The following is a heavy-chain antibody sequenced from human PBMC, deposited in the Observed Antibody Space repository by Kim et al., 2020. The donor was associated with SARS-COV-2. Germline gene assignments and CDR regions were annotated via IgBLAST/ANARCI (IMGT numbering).Heavy chain of an antibody. CDR1: GYTFTSYA. CDR2: INTNTGNP. Sequence: ASVKVSCKASGYTFTSYAMNWVRQAPGQGLEWMGWINTNTGNPTYAQGFTGRFVFSLDTSVSTAYLQISSLKAEDTAVYYCARMYYDFWSGYYISGLFDPWGQGTLVPVSS. D-gene: IGHD3-3*01. J-gene: IGHJ5*02. CDR3: ARMYYDFWSGYYISGLFDP. V-gene: IGHV7-4-1*02.